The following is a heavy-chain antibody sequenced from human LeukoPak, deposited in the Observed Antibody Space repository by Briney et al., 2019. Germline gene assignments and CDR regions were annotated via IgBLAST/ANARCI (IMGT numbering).Heavy chain of an antibody. V-gene: IGHV3-33*01. CDR3: ARDISSSWYYC. J-gene: IGHJ4*02. Sequence: PGGSLRLSCAASGFTFSNYGMHWVRQAPGKGLVWVAVIWYDGSNKYYADSVKGRFTISRDNSKNTLYLQMNSLRAEDTAVYYCARDISSSWYYCWGQGTLVTVSS. CDR2: IWYDGSNK. D-gene: IGHD6-13*01. CDR1: GFTFSNYG.